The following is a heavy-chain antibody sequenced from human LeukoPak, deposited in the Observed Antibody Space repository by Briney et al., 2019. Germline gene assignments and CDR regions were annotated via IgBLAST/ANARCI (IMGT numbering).Heavy chain of an antibody. CDR2: ISGRGVST. V-gene: IGHV3-23*01. Sequence: GGSLRLSCAASGFTFNNYAMGWVRQAPGKGLEWVSAISGRGVSTYYADSVKGRFTISRDNSKNTLYLQMNSLRAEDTAVYYCANLDITIFGVVIDYWGQGTLVTVSS. CDR3: ANLDITIFGVVIDY. D-gene: IGHD3-3*01. J-gene: IGHJ4*02. CDR1: GFTFNNYA.